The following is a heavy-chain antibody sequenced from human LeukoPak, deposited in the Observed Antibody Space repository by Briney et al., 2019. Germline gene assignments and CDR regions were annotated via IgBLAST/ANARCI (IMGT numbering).Heavy chain of an antibody. J-gene: IGHJ4*02. CDR2: ISYDGSNK. Sequence: PGGSLRLSCAASGFTFSGYALHWVRQAPGEGLDWVAVISYDGSNKYYADSVKGRFTISRDNSKNTLYLQMNSLRAEDTAVYYCASGDTAMVTADYWGQGTLVTVSS. CDR1: GFTFSGYA. CDR3: ASGDTAMVTADY. V-gene: IGHV3-30-3*01. D-gene: IGHD5-18*01.